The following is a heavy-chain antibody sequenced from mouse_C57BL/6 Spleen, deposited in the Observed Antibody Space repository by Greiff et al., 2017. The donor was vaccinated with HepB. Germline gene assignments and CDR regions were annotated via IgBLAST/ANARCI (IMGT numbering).Heavy chain of an antibody. J-gene: IGHJ4*01. CDR3: ASALDYGYAMDY. CDR1: GFTFSDYY. D-gene: IGHD2-4*01. CDR2: INYDGSST. V-gene: IGHV5-16*01. Sequence: EVQLVESEGGLVQPGSSMKLSCTASGFTFSDYYMAWVRQVPEKGLEWVANINYDGSSTYYLDSLKSRFIISRDNAKNILYLQMSSLKSEDTATYYCASALDYGYAMDYWGQGTSVTVSS.